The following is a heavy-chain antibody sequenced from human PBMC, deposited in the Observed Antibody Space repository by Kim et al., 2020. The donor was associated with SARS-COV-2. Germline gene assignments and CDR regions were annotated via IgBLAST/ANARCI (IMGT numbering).Heavy chain of an antibody. J-gene: IGHJ5*02. Sequence: SETLSLTCTVSGGSISSYYWSWIRQPPGKGLEWIGYIYYSGSTNYNPSLKSRVTISVDTSKNQFSLKLSSVTAADTAVYYCARDRADCTNGVCSTVWFDPWGQGTLVTVSS. CDR2: IYYSGST. CDR3: ARDRADCTNGVCSTVWFDP. D-gene: IGHD2-8*01. V-gene: IGHV4-59*13. CDR1: GGSISSYY.